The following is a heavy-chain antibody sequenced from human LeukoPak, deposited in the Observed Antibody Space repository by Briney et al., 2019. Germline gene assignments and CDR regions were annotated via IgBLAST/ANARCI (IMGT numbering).Heavy chain of an antibody. J-gene: IGHJ4*02. CDR2: INPDGNKK. CDR1: GFTFSDYY. V-gene: IGHV3-7*01. Sequence: GGSLRLSCAASGFTFSDYYMSWIRQAPGKGLEWVASINPDGNKKYSADSVKGRFTISRDNAENSLYLQMNSLRVEDTAFYYCARDLAYSRLDYWGQGMLVTVSS. D-gene: IGHD5-18*01. CDR3: ARDLAYSRLDY.